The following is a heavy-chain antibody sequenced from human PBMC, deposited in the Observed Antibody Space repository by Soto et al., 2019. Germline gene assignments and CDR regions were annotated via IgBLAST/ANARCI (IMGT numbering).Heavy chain of an antibody. CDR3: ARSTLVVRYGMDV. CDR1: GFTFSSYG. CDR2: IWYDGSNK. Sequence: QVQLVESGGGVVQPGRSLRLSCAASGFTFSSYGMHWVRQAPGKGLEWVAVIWYDGSNKYYADSVKGRFTISRDNSKNTQYLQLNSRRAEETAVYYCARSTLVVRYGMDVWGQGTTVTVSS. V-gene: IGHV3-33*01. D-gene: IGHD3-22*01. J-gene: IGHJ6*02.